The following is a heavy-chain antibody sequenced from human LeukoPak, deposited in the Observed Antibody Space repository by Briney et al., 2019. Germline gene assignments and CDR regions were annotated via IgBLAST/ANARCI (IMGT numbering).Heavy chain of an antibody. CDR2: ISGSGDTA. CDR3: APDLRGSAWSLDD. D-gene: IGHD6-13*01. V-gene: IGHV3-23*01. Sequence: GGSLRPSCAASGFTFSNYAMSWVRQAPGKGLEWVSLISGSGDTAYYLDSVKGRFTISRDNSKNTLSLQMNSLRAEDTAVYYCAPDLRGSAWSLDDWGQGTLVTVSS. J-gene: IGHJ4*02. CDR1: GFTFSNYA.